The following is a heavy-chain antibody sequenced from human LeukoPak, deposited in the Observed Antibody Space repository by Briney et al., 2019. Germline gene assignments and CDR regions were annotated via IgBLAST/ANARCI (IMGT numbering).Heavy chain of an antibody. V-gene: IGHV1-18*01. CDR1: GYTFTSYG. D-gene: IGHD3-9*01. CDR2: ISAYNGNT. Sequence: GASVKVSCKASGYTFTSYGISWVRQAPGQGLEWMGWISAYNGNTNYAQKLQGRVTMTTDTSTSTAYMELSSLRSEDTAVYYCARAHYDILTGLYGEIDYWGQGTLVTVSS. J-gene: IGHJ4*02. CDR3: ARAHYDILTGLYGEIDY.